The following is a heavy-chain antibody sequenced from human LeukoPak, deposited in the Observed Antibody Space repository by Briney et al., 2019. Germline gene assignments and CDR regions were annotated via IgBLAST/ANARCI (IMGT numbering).Heavy chain of an antibody. V-gene: IGHV4-59*01. J-gene: IGHJ4*02. CDR3: ARVQSGYSYGPFDY. Sequence: SETLSLTCTVSGGSMRSYYWSWIRQPAGKGLEWTGYIYYRGSTNYNPSLKSRVTISVDTSKNQFSLKLSSVTAADTAVYYCARVQSGYSYGPFDYWGQGTLVTVSS. CDR2: IYYRGST. D-gene: IGHD5-18*01. CDR1: GGSMRSYY.